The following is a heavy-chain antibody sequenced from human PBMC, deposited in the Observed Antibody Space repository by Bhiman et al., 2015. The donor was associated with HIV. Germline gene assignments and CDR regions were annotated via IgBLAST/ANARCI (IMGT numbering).Heavy chain of an antibody. CDR2: INWNGGST. Sequence: EVQLVESGGGVLRPGGSLRLSCEGFGFIFDDYGLSWVRQAPGKGLEWVSSINWNGGSTGYADSVKGRCTISRDNGKNSLYLQMNSLRAEDTALYYCAKDTKYCSGGSCYSSFDYWGQGTLVTVSS. J-gene: IGHJ4*02. CDR1: GFIFDDYG. CDR3: AKDTKYCSGGSCYSSFDY. D-gene: IGHD2-15*01. V-gene: IGHV3-20*04.